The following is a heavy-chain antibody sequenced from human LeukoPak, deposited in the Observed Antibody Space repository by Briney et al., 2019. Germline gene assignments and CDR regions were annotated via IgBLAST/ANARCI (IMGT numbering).Heavy chain of an antibody. CDR1: GGSISSGGYY. CDR2: IYYSGST. D-gene: IGHD2-15*01. Sequence: PSETLSLTCTVSGGSISSGGYYWSWIRQHPGKGLEWIGYIYYSGSTYYNPSLKSRVTISVDTSKNQFSLKLSSVTAADTAVYYCARVVVAAEYYYGMDVWGQGTTVTVSS. V-gene: IGHV4-31*03. J-gene: IGHJ6*02. CDR3: ARVVVAAEYYYGMDV.